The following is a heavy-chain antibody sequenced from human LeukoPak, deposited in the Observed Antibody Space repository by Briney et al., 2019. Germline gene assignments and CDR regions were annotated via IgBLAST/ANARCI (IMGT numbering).Heavy chain of an antibody. CDR1: GGSFSGYY. Sequence: KASETLSLTRAVYGGSFSGYYWGWIRQPPGKGLEWIGSIYHSGSTYYNPSLKSRVTISVDTSKNQFSLKLSSVTAADTAVYYCARGSLATIIFDPWGQGTLVTAS. D-gene: IGHD5-12*01. V-gene: IGHV4-38-2*01. J-gene: IGHJ5*02. CDR3: ARGSLATIIFDP. CDR2: IYHSGST.